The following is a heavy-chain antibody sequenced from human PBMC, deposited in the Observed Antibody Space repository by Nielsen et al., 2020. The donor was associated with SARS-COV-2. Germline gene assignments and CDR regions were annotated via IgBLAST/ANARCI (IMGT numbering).Heavy chain of an antibody. CDR1: GGTFSSYA. V-gene: IGHV1-69*04. CDR3: ARFIAVTAFEI. Sequence: SVKVSCKASGGTFSSYAISWVRQAPGQGLEWMGRIIPILGIANYAQKFQGRVTITADKSTSTAYMELSSLRSEDTAVYYCARFIAVTAFEIWGQGTMVTVSS. J-gene: IGHJ3*02. CDR2: IIPILGIA. D-gene: IGHD6-19*01.